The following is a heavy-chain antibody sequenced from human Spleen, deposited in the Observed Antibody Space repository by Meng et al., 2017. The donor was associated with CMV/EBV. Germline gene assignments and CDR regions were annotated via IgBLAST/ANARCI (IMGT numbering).Heavy chain of an antibody. D-gene: IGHD2-2*02. J-gene: IGHJ6*02. V-gene: IGHV3-11*01. Sequence: GESLKISCAASGFSFSDYYMTWIRQAPGKGLEWVSYIRGIGTTIYYADSVKGRFTISRDNVMNSLYLQMHSLRAEDTAVYYCARVAVQYCSSTSCYTSYGMDVWGQGPSVTVSS. CDR2: IRGIGTTI. CDR3: ARVAVQYCSSTSCYTSYGMDV. CDR1: GFSFSDYY.